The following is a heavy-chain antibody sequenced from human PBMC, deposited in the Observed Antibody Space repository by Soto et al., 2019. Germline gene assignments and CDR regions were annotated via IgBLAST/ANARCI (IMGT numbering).Heavy chain of an antibody. J-gene: IGHJ6*02. Sequence: SETLSLTCTVSGASVKTGGYYWTWIRQFPGKGLEWMGYIFYLSTTNYNPSLASRIAMSLDISKNQFSLRLSSVTAADTAVYYCARQMRGSTISIYYYGMDVWGQGTTVTVSS. CDR2: IFYLSTT. CDR3: ARQMRGSTISIYYYGMDV. V-gene: IGHV4-31*03. D-gene: IGHD1-1*01. CDR1: GASVKTGGYY.